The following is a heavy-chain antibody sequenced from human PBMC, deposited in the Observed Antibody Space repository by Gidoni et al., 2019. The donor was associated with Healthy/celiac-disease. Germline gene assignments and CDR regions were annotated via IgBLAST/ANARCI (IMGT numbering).Heavy chain of an antibody. D-gene: IGHD6-13*01. Sequence: QVQLVESGGGVVQPGRSLKLSCPASGFPFLSYGMHWVRQAPGKGLEWVAVIWYDGSNKYYADSVKGRFTISRDNSKNTLYLQMNSLRAEDTAVYYCARGWGSSWQSDYFDYWGQGTLVTVSS. V-gene: IGHV3-33*01. J-gene: IGHJ4*02. CDR2: IWYDGSNK. CDR3: ARGWGSSWQSDYFDY. CDR1: GFPFLSYG.